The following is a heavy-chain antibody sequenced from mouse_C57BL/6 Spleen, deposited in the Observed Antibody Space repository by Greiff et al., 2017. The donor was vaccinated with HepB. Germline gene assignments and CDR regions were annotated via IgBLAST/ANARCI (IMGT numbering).Heavy chain of an antibody. CDR1: GYAFSSSW. J-gene: IGHJ2*01. D-gene: IGHD1-1*01. V-gene: IGHV1-82*01. Sequence: VQLQESGPELVKPGASVKISCKASGYAFSSSWMNWVKQRPGKGLEWIGRIYPGDGDTNYNGKFKGKATLTADKSSSTAYMQLSSLTSEDSAVYFCARNDYYGSPYFDYWGQGTTLTVSS. CDR2: IYPGDGDT. CDR3: ARNDYYGSPYFDY.